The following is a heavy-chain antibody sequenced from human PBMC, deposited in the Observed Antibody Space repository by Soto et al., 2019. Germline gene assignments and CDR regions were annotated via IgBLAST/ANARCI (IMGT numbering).Heavy chain of an antibody. D-gene: IGHD3-3*01. V-gene: IGHV5-51*01. Sequence: GESLKISCRGSGYDFTHYWIAWVRQTPGKGLEWMGVIYPGDSDTKYSPSFQGQVTISVDRSIDTAYLQWSSLKASDTAVYYCARAVGYSDASDFYSFAYWGQGTPVTVSS. CDR1: GYDFTHYW. CDR3: ARAVGYSDASDFYSFAY. CDR2: IYPGDSDT. J-gene: IGHJ4*02.